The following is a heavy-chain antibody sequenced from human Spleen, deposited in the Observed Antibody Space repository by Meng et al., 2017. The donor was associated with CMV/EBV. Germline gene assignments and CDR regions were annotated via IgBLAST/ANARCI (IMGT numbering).Heavy chain of an antibody. CDR3: ARDSDDYDFWSAYYTDAFDF. D-gene: IGHD3-3*01. J-gene: IGHJ3*01. CDR1: GFTFSSYW. CDR2: INSDGINT. V-gene: IGHV3-74*01. Sequence: LSLTCAASGFTFSSYWMSWVRQAPGRGLMWVSRINSDGINTNCADSVKGRFTISRDNAKNSLYLQMNSLRAEDTAVYYCARDSDDYDFWSAYYTDAFDFWGQGTMVTVSS.